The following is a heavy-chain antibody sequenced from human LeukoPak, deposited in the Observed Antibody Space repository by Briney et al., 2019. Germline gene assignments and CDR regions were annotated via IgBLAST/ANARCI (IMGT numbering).Heavy chain of an antibody. CDR1: GFTFSSYW. V-gene: IGHV3-7*04. CDR2: MKQDGSQK. J-gene: IGHJ4*02. CDR3: ARDQGSSWYDY. Sequence: GGSLRLSCAASGFTFSSYWMSWARQAPGKGLEWVANMKQDGSQKYYVDSVKGRFTISRDNAKNSLYLQMNSLRAEDTAVYYCARDQGSSWYDYWGQGTLVTVSS. D-gene: IGHD6-13*01.